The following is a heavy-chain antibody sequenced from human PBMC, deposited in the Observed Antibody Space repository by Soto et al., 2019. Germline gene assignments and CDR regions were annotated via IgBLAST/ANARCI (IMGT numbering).Heavy chain of an antibody. CDR2: IYHSGST. Sequence: SETLSLTCAVSIGSISSSNWWSWVRQPPGKGLEWIGEIYHSGSTNYNPSLKSRVTISVDKSKNQFSLKLSSVTAADTAVYYRARKGLDWNPLYYYYYYMDVWGKGTTVTVSS. D-gene: IGHD1-1*01. CDR3: ARKGLDWNPLYYYYYYMDV. V-gene: IGHV4-4*02. CDR1: IGSISSSNW. J-gene: IGHJ6*03.